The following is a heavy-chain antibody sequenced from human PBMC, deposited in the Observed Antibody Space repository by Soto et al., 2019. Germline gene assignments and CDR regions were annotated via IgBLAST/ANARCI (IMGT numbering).Heavy chain of an antibody. CDR3: ARDPGTVYPNTDWYFDL. CDR2: IIPIFGTA. CDR1: GGTFSSYA. D-gene: IGHD2-8*01. Sequence: SVKVSCKASGGTFSSYAISWVRQAPGQGLEWMGGIIPIFGTANYAQKFQGRVTITADESTSTAYMELSSLRSEDTAVYYCARDPGTVYPNTDWYFDLWGRGTLVTVSS. V-gene: IGHV1-69*13. J-gene: IGHJ2*01.